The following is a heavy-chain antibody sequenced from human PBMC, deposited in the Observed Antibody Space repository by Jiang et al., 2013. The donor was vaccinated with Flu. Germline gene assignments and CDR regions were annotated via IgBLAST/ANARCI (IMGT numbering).Heavy chain of an antibody. CDR3: ARDLSDYVWGSYRPFDY. CDR2: ISAYNGNT. Sequence: SCKASGYDLYLAMVSAGCDRPLGQGLEWMGWISAYNGNTNYAQKLQGRVTMTTDTSTSTAYMELRSLRSDDTAVYYCARDLSDYVWGSYRPFDYWGQGTLVTVSS. D-gene: IGHD3-16*02. V-gene: IGHV1-18*01. CDR1: GYDLYLAMV. J-gene: IGHJ4*02.